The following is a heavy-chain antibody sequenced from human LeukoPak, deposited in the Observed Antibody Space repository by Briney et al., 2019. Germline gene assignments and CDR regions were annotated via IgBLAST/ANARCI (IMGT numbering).Heavy chain of an antibody. J-gene: IGHJ5*02. V-gene: IGHV1-46*01. CDR1: GYTFTSYY. Sequence: ASVKVSCKASGYTFTSYYIHWVRQAPGQGLEWMGIINPSGGSTSYAQKFQGRVTMTRDMSTSTDYMELSSLRSEDTAVYYCARDNSVEDTAWWFDPWGQGTLVTVSS. D-gene: IGHD4-23*01. CDR2: INPSGGST. CDR3: ARDNSVEDTAWWFDP.